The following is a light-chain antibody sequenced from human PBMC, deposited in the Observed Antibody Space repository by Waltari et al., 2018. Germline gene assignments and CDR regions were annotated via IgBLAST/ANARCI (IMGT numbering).Light chain of an antibody. CDR3: QQYNNLPET. Sequence: EIVMMQSPATLSVSPGERATLSCRASQSVSSNLAWYQQKPGQAPRLLIYGASTRATGIPARFSGSGSGTEFTLTISSLQSEDFAVYYCQQYNNLPETFGQGTKLEIK. CDR2: GAS. CDR1: QSVSSN. J-gene: IGKJ2*01. V-gene: IGKV3D-15*01.